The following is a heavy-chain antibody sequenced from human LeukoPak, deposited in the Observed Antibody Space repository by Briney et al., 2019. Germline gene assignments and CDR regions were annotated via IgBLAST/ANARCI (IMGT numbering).Heavy chain of an antibody. D-gene: IGHD4-11*01. CDR3: ARDLDSNYYYYYGMDV. CDR1: GFTVSSNY. V-gene: IGHV3-66*01. J-gene: IGHJ6*02. CDR2: IYSGGST. Sequence: PGGSLRLSCAASGFTVSSNYMSWVRQAPGKGLEWVSVIYSGGSTYYADSVKGRFTISRDNSKNTLCLQMNSLRAEDTAVYYCARDLDSNYYYYYGMDVWGQGTTVTVSS.